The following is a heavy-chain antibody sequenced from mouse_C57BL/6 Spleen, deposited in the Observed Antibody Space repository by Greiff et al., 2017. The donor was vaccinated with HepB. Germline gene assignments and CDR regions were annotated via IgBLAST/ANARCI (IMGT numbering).Heavy chain of an antibody. V-gene: IGHV1-26*01. CDR1: GYTFTDYY. J-gene: IGHJ2*01. D-gene: IGHD1-1*01. CDR3: ARSTVVATDY. CDR2: INPNNGGT. Sequence: EVQLQQSGPELVKPGASVKISCKASGYTFTDYYMNWVKQSHGKSLEWIGDINPNNGGTSYNQKFKGKATLTVAKSSSTAYMELRSRTSEDSAVYYCARSTVVATDYWGQGTTLTVSS.